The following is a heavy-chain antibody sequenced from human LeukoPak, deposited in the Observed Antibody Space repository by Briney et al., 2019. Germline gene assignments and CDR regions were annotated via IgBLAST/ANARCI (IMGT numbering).Heavy chain of an antibody. D-gene: IGHD6-13*01. CDR3: AREGRYSSHST. CDR2: ISGSGAIR. J-gene: IGHJ4*02. Sequence: PGGSLRLSCAASGFTFSSYAMSWVRQAPGKGLEWVSAISGSGAIRYYADSVKGRFNISRDNAKNTLYLQMNSLRAEDTAVYYCAREGRYSSHSTWGQGTLVTVSS. CDR1: GFTFSSYA. V-gene: IGHV3-23*01.